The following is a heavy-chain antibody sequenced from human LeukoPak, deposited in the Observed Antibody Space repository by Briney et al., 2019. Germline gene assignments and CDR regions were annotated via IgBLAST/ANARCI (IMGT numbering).Heavy chain of an antibody. V-gene: IGHV4-59*01. Sequence: PSETLSLTRTVSGGSIRSYYWSWIRQPPGKGLEWIGNINYSGSTNYNPSLKSRVTTSVDTSKNQFSLKLSSVTAADTAVYYCARTKMEDSSSYWYFDLWGRGTLVTVSS. D-gene: IGHD6-13*01. CDR2: INYSGST. CDR3: ARTKMEDSSSYWYFDL. CDR1: GGSIRSYY. J-gene: IGHJ2*01.